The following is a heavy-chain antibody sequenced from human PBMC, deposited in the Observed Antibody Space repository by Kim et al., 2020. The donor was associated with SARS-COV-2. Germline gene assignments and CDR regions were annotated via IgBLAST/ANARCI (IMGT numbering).Heavy chain of an antibody. CDR2: IKSKTDGGTT. CDR3: TTDFVLYCSGGSCARIIVFQH. Sequence: GGSLRLSCAASGFTFSNAWMSWVRQAPGKGLEWVGRIKSKTDGGTTDYAAPVKGRFTISRDDSKNTLYLQMNSLKTEDTAVYYCTTDFVLYCSGGSCARIIVFQHWGQSTLVTVSS. CDR1: GFTFSNAW. V-gene: IGHV3-15*01. J-gene: IGHJ1*01. D-gene: IGHD2-15*01.